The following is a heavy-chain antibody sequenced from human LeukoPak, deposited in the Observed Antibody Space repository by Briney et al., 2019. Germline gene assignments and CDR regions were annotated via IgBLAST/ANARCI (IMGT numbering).Heavy chain of an antibody. D-gene: IGHD3-22*01. CDR2: INHSGST. J-gene: IGHJ4*02. CDR1: GGSFSGYY. Sequence: PSETLSLTCAVYGGSFSGYYWSWIRQPPGKGLEWIGEINHSGSTNYNPSLKSRVTISVDTSKNQFSLKLSSVTAADTAVYYCARVNGKYYYDSSGYYGDYWGQGTLVTVSS. V-gene: IGHV4-34*01. CDR3: ARVNGKYYYDSSGYYGDY.